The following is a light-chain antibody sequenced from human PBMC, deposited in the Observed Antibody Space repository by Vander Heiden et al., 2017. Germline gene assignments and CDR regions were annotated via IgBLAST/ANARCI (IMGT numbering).Light chain of an antibody. CDR1: SSDVGGYNY. J-gene: IGLJ2*01. V-gene: IGLV2-14*01. Sequence: HSALPQPASVSGSPGQSITIPCTVSSSDVGGYNYVSWYQQHPGKAPKLMIYEVSNRPSGVSNRFSGSKSGNTASLTISGLHAEDEADYYCSSYTSSSTLAVVFGGGTKLTVL. CDR2: EVS. CDR3: SSYTSSSTLAVV.